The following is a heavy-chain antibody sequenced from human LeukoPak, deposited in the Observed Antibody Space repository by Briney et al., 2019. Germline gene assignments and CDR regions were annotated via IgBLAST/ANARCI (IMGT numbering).Heavy chain of an antibody. J-gene: IGHJ3*02. CDR3: ARDRGYGFGDAFDI. CDR1: GFTFSNYW. Sequence: GGSLRLSCAASGFTFSNYWMSWVRQAPGKGLEWVANIKEDGSEKYYEDSVKGRFTISRDNAKNLVYLQMNSLRAEDTALYYCARDRGYGFGDAFDIWGQGTMVTVSS. D-gene: IGHD3-10*01. CDR2: IKEDGSEK. V-gene: IGHV3-7*03.